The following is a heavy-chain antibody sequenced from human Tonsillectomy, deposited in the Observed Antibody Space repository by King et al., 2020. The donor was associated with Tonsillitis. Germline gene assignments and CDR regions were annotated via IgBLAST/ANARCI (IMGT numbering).Heavy chain of an antibody. CDR2: IDPSDSYS. D-gene: IGHD5-24*01. V-gene: IGHV5-10-1*03. Sequence: VQLVESGAEVKKPGESLRISCKGSGYSFTSYWINWVRQMPGKGLEWMGRIDPSDSYSYYSPSFQGHVTISGDKSNSTAYLQWSSLKASDTAMYYCARGAIQLWDGGLDVWGKGTTVTVSS. J-gene: IGHJ6*04. CDR1: GYSFTSYW. CDR3: ARGAIQLWDGGLDV.